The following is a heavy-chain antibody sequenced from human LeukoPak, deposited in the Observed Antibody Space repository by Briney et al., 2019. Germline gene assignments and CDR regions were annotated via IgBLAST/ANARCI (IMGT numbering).Heavy chain of an antibody. CDR1: GGSISSYY. CDR3: ARNSGYANFDY. D-gene: IGHD5-12*01. Sequence: SETPSLTCTVSGGSISSYYWSWIRQPAGKGLEWIGRIYTSGSTNYNPSLKSRVTISVDTSKNQFSLKVSSVTAADTAVYYCARNSGYANFDYWGQGTLVTVSS. CDR2: IYTSGST. V-gene: IGHV4-4*07. J-gene: IGHJ4*02.